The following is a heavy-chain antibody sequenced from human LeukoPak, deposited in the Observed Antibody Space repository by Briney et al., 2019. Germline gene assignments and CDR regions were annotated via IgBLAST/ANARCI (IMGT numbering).Heavy chain of an antibody. CDR1: GGSISSYY. CDR2: IYYSGST. Sequence: SETLSLTCTVSGGSISSYYWSWIRQPPGKGLEWIGYIYYSGSTYYNPSLKSRVTISVDTSKNQFSLKLSSVTAADTAVYYCAGYYGGNIDYWGQGTLVTVSS. D-gene: IGHD4-23*01. CDR3: AGYYGGNIDY. J-gene: IGHJ4*02. V-gene: IGHV4-59*01.